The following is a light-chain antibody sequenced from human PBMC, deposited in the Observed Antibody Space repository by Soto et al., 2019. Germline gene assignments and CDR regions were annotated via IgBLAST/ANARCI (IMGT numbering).Light chain of an antibody. V-gene: IGLV2-14*01. J-gene: IGLJ2*01. CDR1: SSDVGGYNL. CDR3: NSFTSNTTVV. Sequence: QSVLTQPASVSGSPGQSITISCTGTSSDVGGYNLVSWYQQHPGKAPKLIIFEVSKRPSGVSNRFSGSKSGNTASLTISGLQAEDEADYYCNSFTSNTTVVFGGGTQLTVL. CDR2: EVS.